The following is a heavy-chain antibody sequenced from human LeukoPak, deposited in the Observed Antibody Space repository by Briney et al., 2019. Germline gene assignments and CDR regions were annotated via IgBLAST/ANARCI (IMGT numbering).Heavy chain of an antibody. CDR3: AWGLGLDY. J-gene: IGHJ4*02. CDR2: ISSSGSNI. Sequence: AGGSLRLSCAASGFTFSSYTMNWVRQAPGRGLEWVSSISSSGSNIYYADSMKGRLTISRDNAKNSLYLQMNSLRDEDTAVYYCAWGLGLDYWGQGTLVTVSS. V-gene: IGHV3-21*06. D-gene: IGHD3/OR15-3a*01. CDR1: GFTFSSYT.